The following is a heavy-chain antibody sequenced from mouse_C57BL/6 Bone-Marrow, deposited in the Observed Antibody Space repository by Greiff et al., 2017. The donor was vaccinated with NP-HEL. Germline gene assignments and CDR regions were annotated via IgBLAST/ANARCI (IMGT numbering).Heavy chain of an antibody. CDR1: GYTFTSYW. Sequence: QVHVKQPGAELVKPGASVKVSCKASGYTFTSYWMHWVKQRPGQGLEWIGRIHPSDSDTNYNQKFKGKATLTVDKSSSTAYMQLSSLTSEDSAVYYCATLYGNFSWFAYWGQGTLVTVSA. D-gene: IGHD2-1*01. J-gene: IGHJ3*01. CDR3: ATLYGNFSWFAY. CDR2: IHPSDSDT. V-gene: IGHV1-74*01.